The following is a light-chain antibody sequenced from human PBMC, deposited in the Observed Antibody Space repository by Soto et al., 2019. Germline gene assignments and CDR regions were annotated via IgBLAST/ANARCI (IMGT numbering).Light chain of an antibody. CDR3: QNWGTGIHVV. CDR2: LNSDGSH. J-gene: IGLJ2*01. V-gene: IGLV4-69*01. Sequence: QLVLTQSPSASASLGASVKLTCTLSSGHSSYAIAWHQQQPEKGPRYLMKLNSDGSHSKGDGIPDRFSCSSSGAERYLTISSLQSEDEADYYCQNWGTGIHVVFGGGTKLTVL. CDR1: SGHSSYA.